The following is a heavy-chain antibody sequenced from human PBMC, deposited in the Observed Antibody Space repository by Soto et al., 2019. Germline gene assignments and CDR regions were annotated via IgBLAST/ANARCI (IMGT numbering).Heavy chain of an antibody. CDR2: IYHSGST. J-gene: IGHJ4*02. V-gene: IGHV4-4*02. Sequence: PSETLSLTCAVSGGSISSSNWWSWVRQPPGKGLEWIGEIYHSGSTNYNPSLKSRVTISVDKSKNQFSLKLSSVTAADTAVYYCARVKSEAMDQLDYWGQGTLVTVSS. CDR1: GGSISSSNW. CDR3: ARVKSEAMDQLDY. D-gene: IGHD5-18*01.